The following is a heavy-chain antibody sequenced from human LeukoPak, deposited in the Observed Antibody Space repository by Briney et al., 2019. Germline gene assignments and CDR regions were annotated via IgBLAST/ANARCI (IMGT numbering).Heavy chain of an antibody. J-gene: IGHJ6*03. CDR2: IIPIFGTA. CDR3: ARGIAAAGTLLYYYYMDV. V-gene: IGHV1-69*05. Sequence: ASVKVSCKASGGTFSSYAISWVRQAPGQGLEWMGGIIPIFGTANYAQEFQGRVTITTDESTSTAYMELSSLRSEDTAVYYCARGIAAAGTLLYYYYMDVWGKGTTVTVSS. D-gene: IGHD6-13*01. CDR1: GGTFSSYA.